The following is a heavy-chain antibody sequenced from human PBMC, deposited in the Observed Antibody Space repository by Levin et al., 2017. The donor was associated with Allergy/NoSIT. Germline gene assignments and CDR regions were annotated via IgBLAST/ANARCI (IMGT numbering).Heavy chain of an antibody. J-gene: IGHJ6*02. V-gene: IGHV3-74*01. CDR1: GFTFSSYL. CDR2: INSDGSAT. CDR3: GRVLIGGSMYGSNWYYYGMDV. D-gene: IGHD1-20*01. Sequence: GESLKISCAASGFTFSSYLMHWVRQDPGKGLVWVSRINSDGSATRYADSVKGRFTISRDNAKNTLYLQMNSLRVEDTAVYYCGRVLIGGSMYGSNWYYYGMDVWGQGTTVTVSS.